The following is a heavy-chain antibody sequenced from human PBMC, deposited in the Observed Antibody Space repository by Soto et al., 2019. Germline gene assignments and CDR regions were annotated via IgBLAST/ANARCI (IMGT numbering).Heavy chain of an antibody. J-gene: IGHJ5*02. Sequence: PSETLSLTCTVSGGSISSYYWSWIRQPPGKGLEWIGYIYYSGSTNYNPSLKSRVTISVDTSKNQFSLKLSSVTAADTAVYYCARVVVVVPDAIVQFDPWGQGTLLTVSS. V-gene: IGHV4-59*01. CDR2: IYYSGST. CDR1: GGSISSYY. CDR3: ARVVVVVPDAIVQFDP. D-gene: IGHD2-2*01.